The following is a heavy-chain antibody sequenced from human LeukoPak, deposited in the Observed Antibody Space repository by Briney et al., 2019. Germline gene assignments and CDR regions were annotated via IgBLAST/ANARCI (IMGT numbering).Heavy chain of an antibody. D-gene: IGHD2-8*01. Sequence: VGSLRLSCAPSGFTSRNFAISWVRQAPGKGLEWVSSIGGGDTHYADSVKGRFTISRDDSRSTMDLQMSSLRAEDTAVYYCAKDGQSFNSMYDYFDSWGQGTLVTVSS. V-gene: IGHV3-23*01. CDR1: GFTSRNFA. J-gene: IGHJ4*02. CDR3: AKDGQSFNSMYDYFDS. CDR2: IGGGDT.